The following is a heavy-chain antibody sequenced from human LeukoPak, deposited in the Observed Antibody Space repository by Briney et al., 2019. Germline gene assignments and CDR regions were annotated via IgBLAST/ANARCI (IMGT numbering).Heavy chain of an antibody. CDR3: ARAYFTVTSPFDY. D-gene: IGHD4-17*01. J-gene: IGHJ4*02. CDR1: GFTFSSYW. Sequence: PGGSLRLSCAASGFTFSSYWMSWIRQAPGKGLEWVSYISSSGSTIYYADSVKGRFTISRDNAKNSLYLQMNSLRAEDTAVYYCARAYFTVTSPFDYWGQGTLVTVSS. CDR2: ISSSGSTI. V-gene: IGHV3-11*01.